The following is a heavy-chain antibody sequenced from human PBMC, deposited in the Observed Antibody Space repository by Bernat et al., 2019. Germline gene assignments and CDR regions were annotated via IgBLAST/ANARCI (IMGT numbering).Heavy chain of an antibody. V-gene: IGHV3-30*18. CDR3: AKDLSPIFGVVINTYYYYGMDV. Sequence: QVQLVESGGGVVQPGRSLRLSCAASGFTFSSYGMHWVRQAPGKGLEWVAVISYDGSNKYYADSVQGRFTISRDNSKNTLYLQMNSLRAEDTAVYYCAKDLSPIFGVVINTYYYYGMDVWGQGTTVTVSS. D-gene: IGHD3-3*01. J-gene: IGHJ6*02. CDR1: GFTFSSYG. CDR2: ISYDGSNK.